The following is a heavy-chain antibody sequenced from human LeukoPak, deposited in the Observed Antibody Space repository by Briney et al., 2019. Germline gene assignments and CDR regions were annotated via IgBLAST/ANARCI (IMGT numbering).Heavy chain of an antibody. Sequence: GGSLRLSCAASGFNVISNYMSWVRQPPGKGLEWVSIICSGGSTYYADSVKDRFTISRDNFKNTLYLQMNSLRAEDTAVYYCARGRVDYGDYDGYFDYWGQGTLVTVSS. V-gene: IGHV3-66*01. CDR2: ICSGGST. CDR3: ARGRVDYGDYDGYFDY. D-gene: IGHD4-17*01. CDR1: GFNVISNY. J-gene: IGHJ4*02.